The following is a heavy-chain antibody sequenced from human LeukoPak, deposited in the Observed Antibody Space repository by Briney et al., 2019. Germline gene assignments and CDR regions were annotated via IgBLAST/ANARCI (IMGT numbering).Heavy chain of an antibody. CDR2: ISGSGVST. J-gene: IGHJ6*03. Sequence: GESLQISCAASGFTFSSYAMSWVRQAPGKGLEWVSAISGSGVSTYYADSVKGRFTISRDKSKNTLYLQMNSLRAEDTAVYYCAKDPNPYYYYYYMDVWGKGTTVTVSS. D-gene: IGHD1-14*01. CDR3: AKDPNPYYYYYYMDV. CDR1: GFTFSSYA. V-gene: IGHV3-23*01.